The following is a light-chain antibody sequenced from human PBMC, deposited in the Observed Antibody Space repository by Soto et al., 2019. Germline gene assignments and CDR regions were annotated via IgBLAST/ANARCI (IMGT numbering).Light chain of an antibody. CDR1: QSLSSN. CDR3: QQYNYWPLYT. Sequence: IVMTQSPTTLSVSPGEGATLSCRASQSLSSNLAWYQQKPSQSPRLLIYGASTRASGIPARFSGSGSGTEFTLTISSLESEDFAVYYCQQYNYWPLYTFGQGTKLEIK. J-gene: IGKJ2*01. CDR2: GAS. V-gene: IGKV3-15*01.